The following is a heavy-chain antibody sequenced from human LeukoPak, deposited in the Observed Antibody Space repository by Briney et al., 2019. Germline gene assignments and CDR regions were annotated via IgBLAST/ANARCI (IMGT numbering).Heavy chain of an antibody. CDR1: GGSISSYY. CDR3: ARESSNYGDAFDI. CDR2: IYYSGST. D-gene: IGHD4-11*01. V-gene: IGHV4-59*01. J-gene: IGHJ3*02. Sequence: PSETLSLTCTVSGGSISSYYWSWIRQPPGKGLEWIGYIYYSGSTNYNPSLKSRVTISVDASKNQFSLKLSSVTAADTAVYYCARESSNYGDAFDIWGQGTMVTVSS.